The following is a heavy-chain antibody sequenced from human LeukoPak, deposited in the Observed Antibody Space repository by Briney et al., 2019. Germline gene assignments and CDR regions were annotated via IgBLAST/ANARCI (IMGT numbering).Heavy chain of an antibody. Sequence: KGSQTLSLTCAISGDSVSSNSAAWNWIRQSPSRGLEWLGRTYYRSKWYNDYAVFVKSRITINPDTSKNQFSLQLNSVTPEDTAVYYCARTHFGGARYPNWFDPWGQGTLVTVSS. CDR1: GDSVSSNSAA. D-gene: IGHD3-16*01. CDR3: ARTHFGGARYPNWFDP. J-gene: IGHJ5*02. V-gene: IGHV6-1*01. CDR2: TYYRSKWYN.